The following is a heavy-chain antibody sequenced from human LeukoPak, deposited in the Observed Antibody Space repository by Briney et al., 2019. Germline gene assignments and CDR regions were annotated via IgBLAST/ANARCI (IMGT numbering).Heavy chain of an antibody. V-gene: IGHV4-61*08. Sequence: SETLTLTCTVSGGSVSSGGYYWSWIRQPPGKGLEWIGEIHHDGRINYNPSLKSRVTLSVDKSKNQFSLRLNSVTAADTAMYYCARSHDHLWGNYPDYWGQGTLVTVSS. CDR2: IHHDGRI. CDR3: ARSHDHLWGNYPDY. CDR1: GGSVSSGGYY. D-gene: IGHD3-16*02. J-gene: IGHJ4*02.